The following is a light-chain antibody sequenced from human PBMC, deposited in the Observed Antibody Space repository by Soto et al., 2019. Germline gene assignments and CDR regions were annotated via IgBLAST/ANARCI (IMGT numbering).Light chain of an antibody. CDR1: SSNIGTNT. CDR2: RTN. Sequence: QSVLTQSPSASGTPGQRVTISCSGSSSNIGTNTVNWYQQLPGTAPKLLIYRTNQRPSGIPDRFSGSKSGTSASLDISGLQSEDEADYYCTAWDGSLDGRVFGGGTKLTVL. J-gene: IGLJ3*02. V-gene: IGLV1-44*01. CDR3: TAWDGSLDGRV.